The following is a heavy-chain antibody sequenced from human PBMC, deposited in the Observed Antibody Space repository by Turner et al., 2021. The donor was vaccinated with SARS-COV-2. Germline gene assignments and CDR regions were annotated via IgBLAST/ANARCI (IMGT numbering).Heavy chain of an antibody. D-gene: IGHD3-10*01. Sequence: EVQLVESGGGLVQPGGSLRLSFAASGFTFSSYWMHWVRQAPGKGLVWVSRINSDGSSINYAASVKGRFTISRDNAKNTLYVQMNSLRADDTAVYYCAREYGSGSYYNWGRGTLVTVSS. CDR2: INSDGSSI. CDR1: GFTFSSYW. V-gene: IGHV3-74*01. CDR3: AREYGSGSYYN. J-gene: IGHJ4*02.